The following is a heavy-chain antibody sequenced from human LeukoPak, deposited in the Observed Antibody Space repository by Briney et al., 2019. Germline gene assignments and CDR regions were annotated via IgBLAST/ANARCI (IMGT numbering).Heavy chain of an antibody. J-gene: IGHJ6*03. CDR2: ISAYNGNT. CDR1: GYTFTSYG. Sequence: ASVKVSCKASGYTFTSYGISWVRQAPGQGLEWMGWISAYNGNTNYAQKLQGRVIMTTDTSTSTAYMELRSLRSDDTAVYYCARNSESLATGYYYYMDVWGKGTTVTISS. V-gene: IGHV1-18*01. CDR3: ARNSESLATGYYYYMDV. D-gene: IGHD1-26*01.